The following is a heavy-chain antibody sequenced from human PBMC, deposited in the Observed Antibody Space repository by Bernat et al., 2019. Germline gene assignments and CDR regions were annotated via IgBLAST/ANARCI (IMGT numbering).Heavy chain of an antibody. CDR3: AKVEGPPDRGASLLEPFDY. D-gene: IGHD1-1*01. V-gene: IGHV3-23*04. CDR1: GFTFSSYA. J-gene: IGHJ4*02. Sequence: EVQLVESGGGLVQPGGSLRLSCAASGFTFSSYAMSWVRQAPGKGLEWVSAISGSGGSTYYADSVKGRFTISRDNSKNTLYLQMNSLRAEDTAVYYCAKVEGPPDRGASLLEPFDYWGQGTLVTVSS. CDR2: ISGSGGST.